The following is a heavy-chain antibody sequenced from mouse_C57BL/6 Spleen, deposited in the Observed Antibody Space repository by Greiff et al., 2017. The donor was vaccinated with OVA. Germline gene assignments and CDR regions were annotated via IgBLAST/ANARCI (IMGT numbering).Heavy chain of an antibody. CDR1: GFTFSDYG. D-gene: IGHD2-4*01. V-gene: IGHV5-17*01. CDR2: ISSGSSTI. J-gene: IGHJ2*01. Sequence: DVQLVESGGGLVKPGGSLKLSCAASGFTFSDYGMHWVRQAPEKGLEWVAYISSGSSTIYYADTVKGRFTISRDNAKNTLFLQMTSLRSEDTAMYYGARRGDYGRSYFDYWGQGTTLTVSS. CDR3: ARRGDYGRSYFDY.